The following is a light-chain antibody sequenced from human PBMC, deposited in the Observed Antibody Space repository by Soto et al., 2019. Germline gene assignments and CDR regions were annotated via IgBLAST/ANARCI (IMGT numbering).Light chain of an antibody. CDR1: QSVRSNY. CDR2: NSS. J-gene: IGKJ1*01. CDR3: QQYRDLPQT. V-gene: IGKV3-20*01. Sequence: EIVLTQSPGTLSLSPGERATLSCRASQSVRSNYLAWYQQKPGQAPRLLIYNSSTRATGIPDRFSGSGSGTDFTLTISRLEPVDFALYYCQQYRDLPQTFGQGTQVEIK.